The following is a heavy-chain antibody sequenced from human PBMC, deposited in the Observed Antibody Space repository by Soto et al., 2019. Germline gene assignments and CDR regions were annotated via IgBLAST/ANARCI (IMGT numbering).Heavy chain of an antibody. CDR2: LSRGGGST. Sequence: EAQLLESGGELIQPGGSLRLSCAASGFTYSSHGMSWVRQAPGKGLEWIAGLSRGGGSTYYADSVKGRFTISRDNSKNTLDLIRNTVRVEDTALYYFARDGQYRTDGFDIWGQGTMVTVSS. CDR1: GFTYSSHG. CDR3: ARDGQYRTDGFDI. V-gene: IGHV3-23*01. J-gene: IGHJ3*02. D-gene: IGHD5-12*01.